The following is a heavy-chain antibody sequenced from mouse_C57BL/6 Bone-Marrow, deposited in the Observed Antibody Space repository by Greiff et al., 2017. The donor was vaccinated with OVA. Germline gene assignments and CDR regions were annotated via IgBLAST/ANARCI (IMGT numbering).Heavy chain of an antibody. CDR1: GYTFTSYW. D-gene: IGHD1-1*01. CDR2: IDPSDSYT. V-gene: IGHV1-59*01. J-gene: IGHJ2*01. CDR3: ARGGVITTVVARGY. Sequence: QVQLKQPGAELVRPGTSVKLSCKASGYTFTSYWMHWVKQRPGQGLEWIGVIDPSDSYTNYNQKFKGKATLTVDTSSSTAYMQLSSLTSEDSAVYYCARGGVITTVVARGYWGQGTTLTVSS.